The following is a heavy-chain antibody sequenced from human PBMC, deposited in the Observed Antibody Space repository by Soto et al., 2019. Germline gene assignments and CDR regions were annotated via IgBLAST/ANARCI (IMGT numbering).Heavy chain of an antibody. CDR2: INSDGSST. V-gene: IGHV3-74*01. D-gene: IGHD3-22*01. Sequence: GGSLRLSCAASGFTFSSYWMHWVRQAPGKGLVWVSRINSDGSSTSYADSVRGRFTISRDNAKNTRYLQMNRLRAEDTAVYYCGRDLAITYYYDSSGYTTPDYWGQGTLVTVSS. CDR3: GRDLAITYYYDSSGYTTPDY. CDR1: GFTFSSYW. J-gene: IGHJ4*02.